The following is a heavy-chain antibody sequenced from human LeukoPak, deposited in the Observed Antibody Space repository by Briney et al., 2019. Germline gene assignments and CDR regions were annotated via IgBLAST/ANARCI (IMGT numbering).Heavy chain of an antibody. D-gene: IGHD5-12*01. J-gene: IGHJ4*02. CDR2: ISSSSTI. Sequence: GGSLRLSCAASGFTFSSYSMNWVRQAPGKGLEWVSYISSSSTIYYADSVKGRFTISRDNAKNSLYLQMNSLRAEDTAVYYCAREADIVAMGDYWGQGTLVTVSS. CDR3: AREADIVAMGDY. V-gene: IGHV3-48*04. CDR1: GFTFSSYS.